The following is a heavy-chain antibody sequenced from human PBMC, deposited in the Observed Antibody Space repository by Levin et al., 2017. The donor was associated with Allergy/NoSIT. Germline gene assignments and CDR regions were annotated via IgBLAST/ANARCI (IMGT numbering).Heavy chain of an antibody. J-gene: IGHJ6*02. Sequence: SVKVSCKASGGTFSSYAISWVRQAPGQGLEWMGGIIPIFGTANYAQKFQGRVTITADESTSTAYMELSSLRSEDTAVYYCARGLNRTMVRGPYSYYYGMDGWGQGTTVTVSS. CDR1: GGTFSSYA. CDR2: IIPIFGTA. CDR3: ARGLNRTMVRGPYSYYYGMDG. V-gene: IGHV1-69*13. D-gene: IGHD3-10*01.